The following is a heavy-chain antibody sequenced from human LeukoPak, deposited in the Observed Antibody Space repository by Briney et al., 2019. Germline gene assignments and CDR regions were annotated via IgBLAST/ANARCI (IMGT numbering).Heavy chain of an antibody. V-gene: IGHV1-3*01. D-gene: IGHD4-23*01. CDR2: INAGNGNT. Sequence: ASVKVSCKASGYTFTGYYMHWVRQAPGQRLEWMGWINAGNGNTKYSQKFQGRVTITRDTSASTAYMELSSLRSEDTAVYYCARVRYGGIFDYWGQGTLVTVSS. J-gene: IGHJ4*02. CDR1: GYTFTGYY. CDR3: ARVRYGGIFDY.